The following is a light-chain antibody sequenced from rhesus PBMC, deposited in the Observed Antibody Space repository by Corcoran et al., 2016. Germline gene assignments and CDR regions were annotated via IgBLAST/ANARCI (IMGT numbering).Light chain of an antibody. CDR3: QQDSTPPFT. Sequence: DIQMTQSPSSLSASVGDRVTVSCRASQDIYKDLNWFQQKPGKAPTLLIFSASRLRTGVSSRFSAAGYGTDFTLTISSLQPEDVATYYWQQDSTPPFTFGPGTKLDIK. CDR1: QDIYKD. CDR2: SAS. J-gene: IGKJ3*01. V-gene: IGKV1-94*01.